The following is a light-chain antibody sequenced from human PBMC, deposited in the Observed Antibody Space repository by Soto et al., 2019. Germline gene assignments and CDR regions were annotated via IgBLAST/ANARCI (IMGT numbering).Light chain of an antibody. CDR1: QSVSSSY. J-gene: IGKJ1*01. CDR3: QQYGSSPPWT. V-gene: IGKV3-20*01. Sequence: EIVLTQSPGTLSLSPGERATLSCRASQSVSSSYLAWYQQKPGQAHRLLIYGASRRATGIPDRFSGSGSGTDFTLTISRLEPEDFAVYYGQQYGSSPPWTFGQGTKGDIK. CDR2: GAS.